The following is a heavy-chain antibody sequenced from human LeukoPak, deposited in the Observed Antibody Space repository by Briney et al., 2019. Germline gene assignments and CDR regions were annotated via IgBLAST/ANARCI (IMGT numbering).Heavy chain of an antibody. V-gene: IGHV1-18*01. CDR2: ISAYNGNT. J-gene: IGHJ5*02. Sequence: GASVKVSCKASGYTFTSYGISWVRQAPGQGLEWMGWISAYNGNTNYAQKLQGRVTMTTDTSTSTAYMEPRSLRSDDTAVYYCATVTYEVIAAAAHNWFDPWGQGTLVTVSS. CDR1: GYTFTSYG. CDR3: ATVTYEVIAAAAHNWFDP. D-gene: IGHD6-13*01.